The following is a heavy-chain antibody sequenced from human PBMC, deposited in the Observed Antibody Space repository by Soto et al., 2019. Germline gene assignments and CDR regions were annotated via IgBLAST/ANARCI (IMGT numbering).Heavy chain of an antibody. D-gene: IGHD2-8*01. J-gene: IGHJ4*02. V-gene: IGHV4-59*01. CDR3: ARVPVDADSYYFDY. CDR2: IYYSGST. Sequence: PSETLSLTCTVSGGSISSYYWSWIRQPPGKGLEWIGYIYYSGSTNYNPSLKSRVTISVDTSKNQFSLKLSSVTAADTAVYYCARVPVDADSYYFDYWGQGTLVTVSS. CDR1: GGSISSYY.